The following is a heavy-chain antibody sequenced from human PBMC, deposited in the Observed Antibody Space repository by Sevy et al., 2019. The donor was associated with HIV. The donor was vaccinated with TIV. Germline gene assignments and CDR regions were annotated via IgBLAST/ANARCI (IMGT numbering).Heavy chain of an antibody. CDR3: ATLVVDSSGYYYSFAY. CDR1: GFTFSSYW. D-gene: IGHD3-22*01. CDR2: INSDGSST. Sequence: GGSLRLSCAASGFTFSSYWMHWVRQAPGKGLVWVSRINSDGSSTSYGDSVKGRFTISRDNAKNTLFLQMNSLRAEDTAVYYCATLVVDSSGYYYSFAYWGQGTLVTVSS. J-gene: IGHJ4*02. V-gene: IGHV3-74*01.